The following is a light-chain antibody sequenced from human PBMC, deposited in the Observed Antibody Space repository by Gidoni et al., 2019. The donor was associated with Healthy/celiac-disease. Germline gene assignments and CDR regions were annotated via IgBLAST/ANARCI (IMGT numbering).Light chain of an antibody. J-gene: IGKJ1*01. CDR2: GAS. V-gene: IGKV3-20*01. CDR3: QQYGSSPTWT. Sequence: EIVLTQSPGTMSLSPGAIATLSRRASHSVGSSYLAWYQKKPGQAPRLLIYGASSRATGIPDRFSGSGSGTDFTLTISRLEPEDFAVYYCQQYGSSPTWTFGQGTKVEIK. CDR1: HSVGSSY.